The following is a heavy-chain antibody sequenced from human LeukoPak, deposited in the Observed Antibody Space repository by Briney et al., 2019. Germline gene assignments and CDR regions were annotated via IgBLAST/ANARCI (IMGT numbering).Heavy chain of an antibody. CDR1: GGSISSYY. J-gene: IGHJ6*02. CDR2: IYYSGST. Sequence: PSETLSLTCTVSGGSISSYYWSWIRQPPGKGLEWIGYIYYSGSTNYNPSLKSRVTISVDTSKNQFSLKLSSVTAADTAVYYCARTVEIDYYYGMDVWGQGTTVTASS. D-gene: IGHD5-12*01. CDR3: ARTVEIDYYYGMDV. V-gene: IGHV4-59*01.